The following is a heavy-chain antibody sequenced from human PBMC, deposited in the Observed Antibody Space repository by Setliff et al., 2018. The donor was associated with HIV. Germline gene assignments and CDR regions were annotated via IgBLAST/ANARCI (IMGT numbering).Heavy chain of an antibody. CDR2: IYASGST. D-gene: IGHD3-3*01. Sequence: SETLSLTCNVSDDSFSTNYWSWVRQPPGKGLERIGYIYASGSTNYNPSLKSRVTISIDTSKNQFSLRLRSVTAADTALYYCARDRSDYYNLPGYFDHWGQGTPVTVSS. CDR1: DDSFSTNY. V-gene: IGHV4-4*09. CDR3: ARDRSDYYNLPGYFDH. J-gene: IGHJ4*02.